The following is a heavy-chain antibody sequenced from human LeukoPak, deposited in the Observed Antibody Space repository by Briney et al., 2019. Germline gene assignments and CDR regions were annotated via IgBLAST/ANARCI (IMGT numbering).Heavy chain of an antibody. CDR3: ARNFDTSGYYVFFDY. CDR1: GGSFSGYY. D-gene: IGHD3-22*01. CDR2: IYYSGST. V-gene: IGHV4-59*01. J-gene: IGHJ4*02. Sequence: SETLSLTCAVYGGSFSGYYWSWIRQPPGKELEWIGYIYYSGSTSYNPSLTSRVTMSVDTSKNQFSLNLTAVTAADTAVYYCARNFDTSGYYVFFDYWGQGALVTVSS.